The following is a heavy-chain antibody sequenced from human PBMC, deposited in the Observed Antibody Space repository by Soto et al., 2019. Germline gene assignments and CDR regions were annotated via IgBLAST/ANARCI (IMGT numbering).Heavy chain of an antibody. J-gene: IGHJ5*02. CDR1: GGSISSSSYS. D-gene: IGHD3-22*01. V-gene: IGHV4-31*03. Sequence: LSLTCTVSGGSISSSSYSWSWIRQHPGKGLEWIGYVYFSGNTYYNPSLKSRVTISVDTSKKQFSLRLTSVTVADTAVYYCARLGYDSSGYPSWFDPWGQGSLVT. CDR2: VYFSGNT. CDR3: ARLGYDSSGYPSWFDP.